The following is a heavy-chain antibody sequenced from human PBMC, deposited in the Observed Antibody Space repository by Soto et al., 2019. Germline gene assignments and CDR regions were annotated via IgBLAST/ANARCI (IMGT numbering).Heavy chain of an antibody. D-gene: IGHD3-3*01. J-gene: IGHJ6*02. CDR3: AKDVRASSITIFGVVIIPVFGMDV. CDR2: ISYDGSNK. Sequence: GGSLRLSCAASGFTFSSYGMHWVRQAPGKGLEWVAVISYDGSNKYYADSVKGRFTISRDNSKNTLYLQMNSLRAEDTAVYYCAKDVRASSITIFGVVIIPVFGMDVWGQGTTVTVSS. V-gene: IGHV3-30*18. CDR1: GFTFSSYG.